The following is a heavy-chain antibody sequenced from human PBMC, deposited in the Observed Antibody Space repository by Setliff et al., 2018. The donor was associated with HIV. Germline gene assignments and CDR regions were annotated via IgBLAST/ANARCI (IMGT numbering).Heavy chain of an antibody. D-gene: IGHD1-26*01. V-gene: IGHV4-4*07. J-gene: IGHJ3*02. CDR2: VYSSGST. CDR3: TRGSVIVADALDI. CDR1: GAGIISYS. Sequence: PSETLSLTCTVSGAGIISYSWSWIRQPAGKGLEWIGRVYSSGSTNYNPSLRNRLTMSVDTSKKQFSLKLSSVTAADTAVYYCTRGSVIVADALDIWGQGTMVTVSS.